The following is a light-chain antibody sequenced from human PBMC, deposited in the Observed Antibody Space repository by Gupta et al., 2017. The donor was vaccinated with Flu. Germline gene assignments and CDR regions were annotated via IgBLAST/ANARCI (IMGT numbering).Light chain of an antibody. CDR2: ESS. CDR3: QQANSFPLI. V-gene: IGKV1D-12*01. CDR1: QGISTW. Sequence: RASQGISTWLAWYQQKPGKAPKLLIYESSSLHSGVSSRFSGSGSGTDFTLTITKLQAEDFATYYCQQANSFPLIFGGGTKVEIK. J-gene: IGKJ4*01.